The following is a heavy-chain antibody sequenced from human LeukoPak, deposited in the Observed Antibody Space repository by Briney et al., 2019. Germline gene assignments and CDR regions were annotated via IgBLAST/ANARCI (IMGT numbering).Heavy chain of an antibody. CDR1: GGSFSGYY. J-gene: IGHJ5*02. D-gene: IGHD4-23*01. V-gene: IGHV4-34*01. Sequence: KPSETQSLTCAVYGGSFSGYYWSWIRQPPGKGLEWIGEINHSGSTNYNPSLKSRVTISVDTSKNQFSLKLSSVTAADTAVYYCARALTTVVTDWFDPWGQGTLVTVSS. CDR3: ARALTTVVTDWFDP. CDR2: INHSGST.